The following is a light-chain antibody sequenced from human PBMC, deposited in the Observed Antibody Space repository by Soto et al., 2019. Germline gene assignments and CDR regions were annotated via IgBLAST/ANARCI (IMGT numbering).Light chain of an antibody. CDR2: GAS. J-gene: IGKJ2*01. V-gene: IGKV3-15*01. Sequence: EVVLTQSPATLSVSPGDRATLSCRASQSVSRNLAWYQQKPGQAPRLLIYGASTRATGVPARVSGSGSATEFTLSISSLQSEDVAVYYCQQYGDWPPETFGQGTNLEI. CDR1: QSVSRN. CDR3: QQYGDWPPET.